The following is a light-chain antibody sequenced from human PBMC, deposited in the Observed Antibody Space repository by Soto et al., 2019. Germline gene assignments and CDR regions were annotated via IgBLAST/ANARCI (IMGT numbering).Light chain of an antibody. Sequence: QSVLTQPPSASGTPGQRVTISCSGSSSNIGSNTVNWYHQLPGTAPKLLIYNNNQRLSGVPDRFSGSKSGTSASLAISGLQSEDEDDYYCAAWDDSLNGLVFGTGTKVTVL. CDR3: AAWDDSLNGLV. J-gene: IGLJ1*01. CDR2: NNN. V-gene: IGLV1-44*01. CDR1: SSNIGSNT.